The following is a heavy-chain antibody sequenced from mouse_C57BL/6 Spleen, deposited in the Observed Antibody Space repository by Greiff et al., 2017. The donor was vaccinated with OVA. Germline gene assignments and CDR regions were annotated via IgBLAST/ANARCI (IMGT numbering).Heavy chain of an antibody. V-gene: IGHV1-64*01. D-gene: IGHD1-1*01. Sequence: QVQLQQSGAELVKPGASVKLSCKASGYTFTSYWMHWVKQRPGQGLEWIGMIHPNSGSTNYDEKFKSKAPLTVDKSSSTAYMQLSSLTSEDSSVYYCARPHYYGSSYYAMDYWGQGTSVTVSS. J-gene: IGHJ4*01. CDR3: ARPHYYGSSYYAMDY. CDR1: GYTFTSYW. CDR2: IHPNSGST.